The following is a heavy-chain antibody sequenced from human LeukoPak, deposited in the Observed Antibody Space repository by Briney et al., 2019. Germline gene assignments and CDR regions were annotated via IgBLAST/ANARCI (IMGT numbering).Heavy chain of an antibody. CDR3: ARDSTYCSGGSCYLYYFDY. J-gene: IGHJ4*02. CDR2: IKQDGSEK. Sequence: PGGSLRLSCATSGFTFSSFWMSWVRQAPGKGLEWVANIKQDGSEKYYVDSVKGRFTISRDNAKNSLYLQMNSLRAEDTAVYYCARDSTYCSGGSCYLYYFDYWGQGTLVTVSS. CDR1: GFTFSSFW. V-gene: IGHV3-7*01. D-gene: IGHD2-15*01.